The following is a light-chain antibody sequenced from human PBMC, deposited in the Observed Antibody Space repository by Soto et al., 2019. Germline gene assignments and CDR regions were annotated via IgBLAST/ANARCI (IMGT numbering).Light chain of an antibody. J-gene: IGKJ1*01. V-gene: IGKV3-11*01. CDR3: QQRSNWPWT. Sequence: EIVLTQSPATLSLSPGERATLSSRASQRVSSYLAWYQQKPGQAPRLFIYDSSNRATGIPARFSGSGSGTDFTLTISSLEPEDFAVYYCQQRSNWPWTFGQGTKVEI. CDR2: DSS. CDR1: QRVSSY.